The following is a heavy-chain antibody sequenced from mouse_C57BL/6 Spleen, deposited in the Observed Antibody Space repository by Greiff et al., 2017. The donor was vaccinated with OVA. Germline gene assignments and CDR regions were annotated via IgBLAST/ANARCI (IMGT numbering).Heavy chain of an antibody. D-gene: IGHD1-1*01. V-gene: IGHV1-69*01. CDR1: GYTFTSYW. CDR3: ARDYGSSYVPYWFDY. CDR2: IDPSDSYT. J-gene: IGHJ2*01. Sequence: VQLQQPGAELVMPGASVKLSCKASGYTFTSYWMHWVKQRPGQGLEWIGEIDPSDSYTNYNQKFKGKSTLTVDKSSSTAYMQLSSLTSEDSAVYYCARDYGSSYVPYWFDYWGQGTTLTVSS.